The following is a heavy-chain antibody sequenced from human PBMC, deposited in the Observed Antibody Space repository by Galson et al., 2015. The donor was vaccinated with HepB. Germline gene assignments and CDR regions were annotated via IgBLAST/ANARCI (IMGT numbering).Heavy chain of an antibody. CDR1: GFTFSSYA. D-gene: IGHD1-26*01. CDR3: AKGTWSGGSYSYFDY. J-gene: IGHJ4*02. V-gene: IGHV3-23*01. Sequence: SLRLSCAASGFTFSSYAMSWVRQAPGKGLEWVSAISGSGGSTYYADSVKGRFTISRDNSKNTLYLQMNSLRAEDTAVYYCAKGTWSGGSYSYFDYWGQGTLVTVSS. CDR2: ISGSGGST.